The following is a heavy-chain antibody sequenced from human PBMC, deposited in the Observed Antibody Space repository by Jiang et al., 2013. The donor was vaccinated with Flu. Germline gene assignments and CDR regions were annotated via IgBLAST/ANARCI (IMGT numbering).Heavy chain of an antibody. J-gene: IGHJ6*03. V-gene: IGHV1-2*02. CDR3: AREFDSGRYHRYYQYMGV. Sequence: VQLVESRAEVKKPGASVKISCEASGYPFINYHIYWVRQAPGQGLQWVGWINPNSGGTNYAQQFQGRVTMASDTSMNTAYMELTRLRYDDTAIYYCAREFDSGRYHRYYQYMGVWGEGTTVTVSS. CDR1: GYPFINYH. D-gene: IGHD5-12*01. CDR2: INPNSGGT.